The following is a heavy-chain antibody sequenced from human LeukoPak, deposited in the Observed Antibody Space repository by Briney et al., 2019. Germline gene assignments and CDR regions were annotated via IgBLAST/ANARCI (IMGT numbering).Heavy chain of an antibody. CDR2: ISGSGGST. CDR3: AKQEHLGAARPDYFAY. D-gene: IGHD6-6*01. Sequence: GGSLRLSCAASGFTFSSYAMSWVRQAPGKGLEWVSAISGSGGSTYYADSVKGRFTISRDNSKNTLYLQMNSLRAEDTAVYYCAKQEHLGAARPDYFAYWGQGTLVTVSS. CDR1: GFTFSSYA. V-gene: IGHV3-23*01. J-gene: IGHJ4*02.